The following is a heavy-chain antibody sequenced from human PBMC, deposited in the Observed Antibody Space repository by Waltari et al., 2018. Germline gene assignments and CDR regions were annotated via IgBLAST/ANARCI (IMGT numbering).Heavy chain of an antibody. CDR3: TRGGSMVRGGSIY. CDR1: GFTFSSSW. Sequence: EVQLGESGGGLVQPGGSLRLSCAASGFTFSSSWMNWVRQAPGKGLEGVATIKQDGSEKDYVDSVNGRFTISRDNAKNSLFLQMSSLRAEDTAVYYCTRGGSMVRGGSIYWGQGTLVTVSS. J-gene: IGHJ4*02. CDR2: IKQDGSEK. D-gene: IGHD3-10*01. V-gene: IGHV3-7*01.